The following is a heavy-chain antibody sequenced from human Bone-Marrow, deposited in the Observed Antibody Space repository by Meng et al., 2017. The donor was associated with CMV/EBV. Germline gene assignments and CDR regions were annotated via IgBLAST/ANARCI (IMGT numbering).Heavy chain of an antibody. Sequence: ASVKVSCKASGYTFTSYGISWVRQAPGQGLEWMGWISAYNGNTNYAQKLQGRVTMTTDTSTSTAYMELRSLRSDDTAVYYCAREELGVVTELFGYWGQGTLVTSPQ. CDR2: ISAYNGNT. D-gene: IGHD3-3*01. V-gene: IGHV1-18*01. CDR3: AREELGVVTELFGY. J-gene: IGHJ4*02. CDR1: GYTFTSYG.